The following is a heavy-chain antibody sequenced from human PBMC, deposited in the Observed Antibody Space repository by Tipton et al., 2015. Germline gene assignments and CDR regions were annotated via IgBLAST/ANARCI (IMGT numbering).Heavy chain of an antibody. Sequence: QLVQSGAEVKTPGEPLKMSCKSYGYSFSSYWIGWVRQMPGKSLEWMGIIYPGDSDTRYNPSCNGQVTISADKAISTAYLQWSSLEASDSAMYYCARGCYGSHFYFWGQGSRGTVAS. CDR3: ARGCYGSHFYF. V-gene: IGHV5-51*01. J-gene: IGHJ4*02. D-gene: IGHD2-2*01. CDR1: GYSFSSYW. CDR2: IYPGDSDT.